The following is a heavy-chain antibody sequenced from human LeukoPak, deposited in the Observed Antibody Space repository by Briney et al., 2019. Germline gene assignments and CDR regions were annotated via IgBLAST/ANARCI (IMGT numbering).Heavy chain of an antibody. D-gene: IGHD6-13*01. CDR3: ARGASSSWYYYGMDV. Sequence: GASVKVSCKASGYTFTSYAMHWVRQAPGQRLEWMGWINAGNGNTKYSQKFQGRVTITRDTSASTAYMELRSLRSEDTAVYYCARGASSSWYYYGMDVWGKGTTVTVSS. V-gene: IGHV1-3*01. CDR2: INAGNGNT. J-gene: IGHJ6*04. CDR1: GYTFTSYA.